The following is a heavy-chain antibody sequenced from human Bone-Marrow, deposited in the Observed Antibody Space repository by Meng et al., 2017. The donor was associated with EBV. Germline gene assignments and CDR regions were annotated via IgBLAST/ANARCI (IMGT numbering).Heavy chain of an antibody. V-gene: IGHV7-4-1*02. J-gene: IGHJ4*02. CDR2: INTKTGKP. Sequence: QVQLVQSGSDLQKPGASVKRSCKSSGYTFTSYAMNWVRQAPGQGLEWMGWINTKTGKPTYAPGFTGRFVFSLDTSDSTTYLQISSLKTEDSAVYYCARDGGRRLDYWGQGTLVTVSS. D-gene: IGHD3-16*01. CDR3: ARDGGRRLDY. CDR1: GYTFTSYA.